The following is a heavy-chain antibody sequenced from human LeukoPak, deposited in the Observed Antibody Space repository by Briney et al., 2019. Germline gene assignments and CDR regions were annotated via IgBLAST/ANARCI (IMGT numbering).Heavy chain of an antibody. D-gene: IGHD3-9*01. V-gene: IGHV4-39*01. Sequence: PSESLSLTCTVSAGSVSITESSSGWIRQPPGKGLQWAGNIYYTGSTYYNPSLNSRVSMSVDTSQILFSLKMTAVRAADTAVYYCVRLSKGRYFDYIFDFWGQGTLVTVSS. CDR3: VRLSKGRYFDYIFDF. CDR1: AGSVSITESS. CDR2: IYYTGST. J-gene: IGHJ4*02.